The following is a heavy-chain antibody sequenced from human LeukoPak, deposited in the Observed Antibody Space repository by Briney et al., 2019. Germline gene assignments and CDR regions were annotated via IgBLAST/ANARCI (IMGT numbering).Heavy chain of an antibody. V-gene: IGHV3-48*01. J-gene: IGHJ4*02. CDR1: GFSFISYS. Sequence: PGGSLRLSCAASGFSFISYSMNWVRRAPGKGLECISYNSSSSSTTHYADSVKGRFTISRDNAKNSLYLQMNSLRAEDTAVYYCAKDWGHYYASGQGSYFDYWGQGTLVTVSS. D-gene: IGHD3-10*01. CDR2: NSSSSSTT. CDR3: AKDWGHYYASGQGSYFDY.